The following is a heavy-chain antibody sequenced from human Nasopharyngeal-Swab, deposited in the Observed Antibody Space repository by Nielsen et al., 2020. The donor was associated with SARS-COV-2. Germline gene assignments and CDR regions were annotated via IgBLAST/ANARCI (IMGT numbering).Heavy chain of an antibody. D-gene: IGHD3-10*01. J-gene: IGHJ5*02. V-gene: IGHV1-69*01. CDR2: IIPIFGTA. Sequence: CVRQAPGQGLEWVGGIIPIFGTANYAQKFQGRVTITADESTSTAYMELSSLRSEDTAVYYCARGPTYYYGSGSRNWFDPWGQGTLVTVSS. CDR3: ARGPTYYYGSGSRNWFDP.